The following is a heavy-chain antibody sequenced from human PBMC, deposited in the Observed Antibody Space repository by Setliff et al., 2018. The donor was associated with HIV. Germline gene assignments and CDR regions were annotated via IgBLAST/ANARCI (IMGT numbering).Heavy chain of an antibody. CDR1: GGTFSSYA. Sequence: SVKVSCKASGGTFSSYAISWVRQAPGQGLEWMGGISPIFGTANYAQKFQGRVTITADESTNTAYMELSSLRSEDTAVYYCASGSHGEGATDYWGLGTLVTVSS. CDR2: ISPIFGTA. CDR3: ASGSHGEGATDY. V-gene: IGHV1-69*13. J-gene: IGHJ4*02. D-gene: IGHD1-26*01.